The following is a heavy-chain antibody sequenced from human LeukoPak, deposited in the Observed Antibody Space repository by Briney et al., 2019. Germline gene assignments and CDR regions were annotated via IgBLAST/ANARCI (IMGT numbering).Heavy chain of an antibody. CDR2: MNPNSGNT. CDR1: GYTFTSYD. D-gene: IGHD2-2*01. J-gene: IGHJ6*02. Sequence: ASVEVSCKASGYTFTSYDINWLRQATRQGLEWMGWMNPNSGNTGYAQKFQGRVTMTRNTSISTAYMELSSLRSEDTAVYYCASAKRLRYCSSTSCPTYYYYGMDVWGQGTTVTVSS. CDR3: ASAKRLRYCSSTSCPTYYYYGMDV. V-gene: IGHV1-8*01.